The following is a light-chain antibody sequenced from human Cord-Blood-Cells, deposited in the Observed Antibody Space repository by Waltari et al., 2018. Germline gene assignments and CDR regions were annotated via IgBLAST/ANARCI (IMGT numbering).Light chain of an antibody. CDR2: DAS. CDR1: QGISSA. J-gene: IGKJ2*01. Sequence: AIQLTQSPSSLSASVGDRVTITCRASQGISSALAWYQQKPGKAPKLLIYDASSLESGGPSRFSGRGSGTDFTLTISSLQPEDFATYYCQQFNSYPQTFGQGTKLEIK. V-gene: IGKV1-13*02. CDR3: QQFNSYPQT.